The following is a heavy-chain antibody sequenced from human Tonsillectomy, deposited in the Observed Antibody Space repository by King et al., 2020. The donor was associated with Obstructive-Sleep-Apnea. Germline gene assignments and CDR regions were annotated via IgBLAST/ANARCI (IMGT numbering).Heavy chain of an antibody. V-gene: IGHV1-2*02. CDR2: INPNSGDT. CDR3: ARIERTTMPRGLNIKGDSFDY. J-gene: IGHJ4*02. Sequence: VQLVESGAEVKKPGASGKVSCKASGNTFTGYYIHWVRQAPGQGLEWMGWINPNSGDTTYAQKFQGRVTMTRDTSISTAYMELRSLRSDDTAVYYCARIERTTMPRGLNIKGDSFDYWGQGTLVTVSS. D-gene: IGHD3-10*01. CDR1: GNTFTGYY.